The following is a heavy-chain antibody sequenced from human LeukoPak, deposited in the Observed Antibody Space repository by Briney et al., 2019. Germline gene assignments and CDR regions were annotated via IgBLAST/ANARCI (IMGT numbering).Heavy chain of an antibody. V-gene: IGHV3-30*04. CDR2: ISFDASES. Sequence: GGSLRLSCAASGFTDSRFTFSSYAMHWVRQAPGKGLEWVAVISFDASESYYSNSLKGRFTISRDNSRNRLFLQMNSLRADDTAFYYCAREGPRDGYIPYFDYWGQGTLVTVSS. CDR3: AREGPRDGYIPYFDY. D-gene: IGHD5-24*01. CDR1: GFTDSRFTFSSYA. J-gene: IGHJ4*02.